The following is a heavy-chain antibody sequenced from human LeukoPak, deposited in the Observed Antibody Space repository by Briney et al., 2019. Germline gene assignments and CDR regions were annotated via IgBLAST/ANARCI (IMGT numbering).Heavy chain of an antibody. D-gene: IGHD2-15*01. Sequence: ASVKVSCKASGGTFSSYATRWVRPAPGQGLEWMGRIIPILGIANYAQKFQGRVTITADKSTSTAYMELSSLRSEDTAVYYCVVVAATPHWFDPWGQGTLVTVSS. V-gene: IGHV1-69*04. CDR2: IIPILGIA. CDR1: GGTFSSYA. CDR3: VVVAATPHWFDP. J-gene: IGHJ5*02.